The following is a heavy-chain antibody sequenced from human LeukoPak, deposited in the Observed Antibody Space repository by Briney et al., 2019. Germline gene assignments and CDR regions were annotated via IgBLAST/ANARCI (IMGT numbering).Heavy chain of an antibody. CDR2: IKSKTGGGTT. V-gene: IGHV3-15*01. D-gene: IGHD3-10*01. CDR3: TTGILILEYYYGSGSSEY. Sequence: PGGSLRLSCAASGFTFSNAWMSWVRQAPGKGLEWVGRIKSKTGGGTTDYAARVKGIFTISRDDPKNTLYLQMNSLKTEDTAVYYCTTGILILEYYYGSGSSEYWGQGTLVTVSS. CDR1: GFTFSNAW. J-gene: IGHJ4*02.